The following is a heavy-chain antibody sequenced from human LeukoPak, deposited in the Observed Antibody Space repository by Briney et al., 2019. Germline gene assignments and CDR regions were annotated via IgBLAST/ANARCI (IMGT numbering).Heavy chain of an antibody. J-gene: IGHJ5*02. CDR1: GGSISSGGYY. V-gene: IGHV4-31*03. Sequence: SETLSLTCTVSGGSISSGGYYWSWIRQHPGKGLEWIGYIYYSGSTYYNPSLKSRVTISVDTSKNQFSLKLSSVTAADPAVYYCARDFGRFLEWFCFDPWGQGTLVTVSS. D-gene: IGHD3-3*01. CDR2: IYYSGST. CDR3: ARDFGRFLEWFCFDP.